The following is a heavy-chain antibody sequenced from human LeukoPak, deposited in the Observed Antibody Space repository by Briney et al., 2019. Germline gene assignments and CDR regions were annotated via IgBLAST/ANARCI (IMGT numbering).Heavy chain of an antibody. D-gene: IGHD3-10*01. CDR2: LNPNSGGT. J-gene: IGHJ4*02. V-gene: IGHV1-2*02. CDR3: ARGGITMVRGVIITKALDY. Sequence: ASVKVSFKASGYTFTGYYMHWVRQAPGQGLGWMGWLNPNSGGTNYAQNFQGRVTMTRDTSISAAYMELSRLRSDDTAVYFCARGGITMVRGVIITKALDYWGQGTLVTVSS. CDR1: GYTFTGYY.